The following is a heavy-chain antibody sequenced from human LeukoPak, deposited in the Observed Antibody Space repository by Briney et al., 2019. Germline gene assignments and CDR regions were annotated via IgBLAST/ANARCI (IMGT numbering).Heavy chain of an antibody. CDR3: AKCFWSGYYTGYYFDY. V-gene: IGHV3-23*01. Sequence: GGSLRLSCAASGFTFSSYAMSWVRQAPGKGLEWVSAISGSGGSTYYADSVKGRFTISRDNSKNTLYLQMNSLRAEDTAVYYCAKCFWSGYYTGYYFDYWGQGALVTVSS. D-gene: IGHD3-3*01. CDR1: GFTFSSYA. CDR2: ISGSGGST. J-gene: IGHJ4*02.